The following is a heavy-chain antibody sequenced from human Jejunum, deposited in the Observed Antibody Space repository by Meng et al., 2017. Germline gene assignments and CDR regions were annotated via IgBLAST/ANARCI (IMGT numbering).Heavy chain of an antibody. D-gene: IGHD1-26*01. CDR3: AREWSGSYRHFDY. Sequence: VQLQESGPGLLKPSGTLSLTGAVSGGSISTSDWWSWVRQPPGKGLEWIGEIHHSGSTNYNPSLKSRVTISVDKSKNQFSLKLNSVTAADTAVYYCAREWSGSYRHFDYWGQGTLVTVSS. CDR2: IHHSGST. CDR1: GGSISTSDW. V-gene: IGHV4-4*02. J-gene: IGHJ4*02.